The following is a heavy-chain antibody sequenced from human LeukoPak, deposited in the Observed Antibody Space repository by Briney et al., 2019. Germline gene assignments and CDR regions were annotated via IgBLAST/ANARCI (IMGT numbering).Heavy chain of an antibody. D-gene: IGHD2-2*02. CDR1: GGTFSSYA. J-gene: IGHJ4*02. Sequence: SVKVSCKASGGTFSSYAISWVRQAPGQGLEWMGRIIPILGIANYAQKFQGRVTITADKSTSTAYMELSSLRSDDTAVYYCARGLSNCSSTSCYMIWGQGTLVTVSS. CDR2: IIPILGIA. CDR3: ARGLSNCSSTSCYMI. V-gene: IGHV1-69*04.